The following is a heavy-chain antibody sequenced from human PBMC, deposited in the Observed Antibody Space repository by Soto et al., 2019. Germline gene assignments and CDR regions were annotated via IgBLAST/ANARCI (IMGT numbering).Heavy chain of an antibody. CDR2: IIPSVGTA. J-gene: IGHJ4*02. CDR1: GGTFSSYA. V-gene: IGHV1-69*01. Sequence: QVKLGQSGAEVKKPGSSVKVSCKASGGTFSSYAISWVRQAPGQGLEWMGGIIPSVGTANYAQKFQGRVTITADESTITAYIELSSLRSDGPAVYYCARGYSRAFSSTRCYQRLDAHGFEYWGPGTLVPVSS. CDR3: ARGYSRAFSSTRCYQRLDAHGFEY. D-gene: IGHD2-2*01.